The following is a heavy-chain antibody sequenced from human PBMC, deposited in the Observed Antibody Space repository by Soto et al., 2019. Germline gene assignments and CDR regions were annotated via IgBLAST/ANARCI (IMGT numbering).Heavy chain of an antibody. CDR1: GYTFTSYD. CDR2: MNPNSGNT. J-gene: IGHJ6*03. V-gene: IGHV1-8*01. Sequence: ASVKVSCKASGYTFTSYDINWVRQATGQGLEWMGWMNPNSGNTGYAQKFQGRVTMTRNTSISTAYMELSSLRSEDTAVYYCARGLAPYQRSGRGYYYMDVWGKGTTVTVSS. CDR3: ARGLAPYQRSGRGYYYMDV. D-gene: IGHD2-2*01.